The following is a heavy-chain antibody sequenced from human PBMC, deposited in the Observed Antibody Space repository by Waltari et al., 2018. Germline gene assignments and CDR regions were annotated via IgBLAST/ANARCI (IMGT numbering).Heavy chain of an antibody. CDR3: ARMTAVAGTYYYYYYGMDV. J-gene: IGHJ6*02. V-gene: IGHV2-70*15. D-gene: IGHD6-19*01. CDR2: IDWDDDK. CDR1: GFSLSTSGMC. Sequence: QVTLRESGPALVKPTQTLTLTCTFSGFSLSTSGMCVSWIRPPPGKALEWLARIDWDDDKYYSTSLKTRLTISKDTSKNQVVLTMTNMDPVDTATYYCARMTAVAGTYYYYYYGMDVWGQGTTVTVSS.